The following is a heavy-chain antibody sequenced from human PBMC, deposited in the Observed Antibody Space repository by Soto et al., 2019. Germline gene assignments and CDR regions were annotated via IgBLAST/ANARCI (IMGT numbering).Heavy chain of an antibody. D-gene: IGHD2-21*02. CDR1: GYTFTSYV. V-gene: IGHV1-3*01. CDR2: INAGNGNT. CDR3: ASSIVVVTAADY. Sequence: QVQLVQSGAEVKKPGASVKVSCKASGYTFTSYVMHWVRQAPGQRLEWMGWINAGNGNTKYSQKLQGRVTITRDTSASAAYMELSSPRSEDTAVYYCASSIVVVTAADYWGQGTLVTVSS. J-gene: IGHJ4*02.